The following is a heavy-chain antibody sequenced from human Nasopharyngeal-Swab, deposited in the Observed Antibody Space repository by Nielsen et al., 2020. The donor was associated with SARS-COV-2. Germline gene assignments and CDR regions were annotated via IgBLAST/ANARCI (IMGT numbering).Heavy chain of an antibody. CDR2: IDNDGPST. J-gene: IGHJ4*02. V-gene: IGHV3-74*03. CDR3: ARESYSWSWYGPDY. Sequence: GESLKISCTVSGFTFTDYWMHWLRQSPGKGPVWLSRIDNDGPSTTYADSVRGRFTISRDNARNTLFLQLHSLRAEDTAVYYCARESYSWSWYGPDYWGQGTQVTVSS. CDR1: GFTFTDYW. D-gene: IGHD1-26*01.